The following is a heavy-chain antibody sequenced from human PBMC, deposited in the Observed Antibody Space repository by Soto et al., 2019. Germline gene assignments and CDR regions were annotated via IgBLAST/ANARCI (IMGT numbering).Heavy chain of an antibody. V-gene: IGHV3-30*04. CDR1: GFTFSSYT. CDR3: ATNVAVVTPADNLFDS. D-gene: IGHD2-21*02. CDR2: ISYDGRHD. Sequence: QVHLVESGGGVVQSGRSLRLSCAASGFTFSSYTMNWVRLLPGRGLEWVAVISYDGRHDYYSDSVEGRFSISRDNVKNVIFLQMNSLSPEDTAVYYCATNVAVVTPADNLFDSWGQGALVTVSS. J-gene: IGHJ5*01.